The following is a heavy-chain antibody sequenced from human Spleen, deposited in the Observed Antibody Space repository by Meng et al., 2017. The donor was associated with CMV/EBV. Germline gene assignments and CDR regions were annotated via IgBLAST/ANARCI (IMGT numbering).Heavy chain of an antibody. Sequence: GESLKISCAASGFTFSSYGMHWVRQAPGKGLEWVAFIRYDGSNKYYADSVKGRFTISRDNSKATLYLQMNGLRAEDTAVYYCAKAGPTILSSLDVWGQGTTVTVSS. D-gene: IGHD3-3*01. CDR1: GFTFSSYG. J-gene: IGHJ6*02. CDR3: AKAGPTILSSLDV. CDR2: IRYDGSNK. V-gene: IGHV3-30*02.